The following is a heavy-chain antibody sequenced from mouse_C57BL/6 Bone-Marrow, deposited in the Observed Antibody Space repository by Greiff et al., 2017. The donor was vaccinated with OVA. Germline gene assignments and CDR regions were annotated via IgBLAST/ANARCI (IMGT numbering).Heavy chain of an antibody. CDR1: GYTFTSYW. V-gene: IGHV1-72*01. CDR2: IDPNSGGT. Sequence: VQLQQPGAELVKPGASVKLSCKASGYTFTSYWMHWVKQRPGRGLEWIGRIDPNSGGTKYNEKFKSKATLTVDKPSSTAYMQLSSLTSEDSAVYYCANLYGYDELGPLWFAYWGQGTLVTVSA. CDR3: ANLYGYDELGPLWFAY. J-gene: IGHJ3*01. D-gene: IGHD2-2*01.